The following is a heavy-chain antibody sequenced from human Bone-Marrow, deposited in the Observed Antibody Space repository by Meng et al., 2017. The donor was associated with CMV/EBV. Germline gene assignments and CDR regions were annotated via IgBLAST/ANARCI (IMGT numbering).Heavy chain of an antibody. D-gene: IGHD3-9*01. Sequence: TLSLTCTVSGGSVSSGSYYWSWIRQPPGKGLEWIGYIYYSGSTNYNPSLKSRVTISVDTSKNQFSLKLSSVTAADTAVYYCARDNFDTSYYGMDVWGQGTTVTVSS. J-gene: IGHJ6*02. CDR3: ARDNFDTSYYGMDV. CDR2: IYYSGST. V-gene: IGHV4-61*01. CDR1: GGSVSSGSYY.